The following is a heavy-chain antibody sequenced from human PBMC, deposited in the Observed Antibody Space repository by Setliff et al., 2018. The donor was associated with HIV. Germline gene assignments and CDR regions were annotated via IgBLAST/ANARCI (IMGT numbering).Heavy chain of an antibody. CDR3: AREAYCTNGVCSTFDY. D-gene: IGHD2-8*01. V-gene: IGHV4-4*07. J-gene: IGHJ4*02. CDR2: IYTSGTT. CDR1: GVSISNYY. Sequence: PSETLSLTCTVSGVSISNYYWSWIRQPAGKGLEWIGRIYTSGTTNYNPSLKSRVTISVDTSKNQFSLKLSSVTAADTAVYYCAREAYCTNGVCSTFDYWGQGTLVTVSS.